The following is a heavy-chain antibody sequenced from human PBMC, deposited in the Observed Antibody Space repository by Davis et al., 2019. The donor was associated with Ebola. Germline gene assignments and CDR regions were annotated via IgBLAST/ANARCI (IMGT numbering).Heavy chain of an antibody. CDR2: INPNSGGT. CDR1: GYTFTGYY. Sequence: ASVKVSCKASGYTFTGYYIHWVRQAPGQGLEWMGWINPNSGGTNYAQKFQGRVTMTRDTSISTAYMELSRLRSDDTAVYYCARDLEVRDGSSWSYYYYYMDVWGKGTTVTVSS. CDR3: ARDLEVRDGSSWSYYYYYMDV. J-gene: IGHJ6*03. D-gene: IGHD6-13*01. V-gene: IGHV1-2*02.